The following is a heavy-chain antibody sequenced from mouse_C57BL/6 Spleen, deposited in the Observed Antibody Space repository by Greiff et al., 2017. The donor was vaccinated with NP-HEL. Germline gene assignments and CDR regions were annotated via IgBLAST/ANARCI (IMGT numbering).Heavy chain of an antibody. Sequence: EVQLQQSGPELVKPGASVKMSCKASGYTFTDYNMHWVKQSHGKSLEWIGYINPNNGGTSYNQKFKGKATLTVNKSSSTAYMELRSLTSEDSAVYYSAKTSPLLGDYFDYWGQGTTLTVSS. CDR3: AKTSPLLGDYFDY. V-gene: IGHV1-22*01. CDR1: GYTFTDYN. CDR2: INPNNGGT. J-gene: IGHJ2*01. D-gene: IGHD2-1*01.